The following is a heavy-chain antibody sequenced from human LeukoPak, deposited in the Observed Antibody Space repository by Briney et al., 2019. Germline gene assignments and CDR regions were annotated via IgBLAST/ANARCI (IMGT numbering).Heavy chain of an antibody. CDR3: ARLGRTYYDFWSGP. D-gene: IGHD3-3*01. J-gene: IGHJ5*02. CDR1: GGSISSYY. CDR2: IYYRGST. V-gene: IGHV4-59*04. Sequence: SETLSLTCTVSGGSISSYYWSWIRQPPGKGLEWIGTIYYRGSTYYNPSLKSRVTISVDTSKNQFSLKLTSVTAADTAVYYCARLGRTYYDFWSGPWGQGTLVTVSS.